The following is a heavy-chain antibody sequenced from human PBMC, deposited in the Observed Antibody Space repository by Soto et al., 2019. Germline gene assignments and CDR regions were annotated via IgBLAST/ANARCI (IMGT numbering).Heavy chain of an antibody. D-gene: IGHD3-10*01. CDR2: INAGNGNT. CDR3: ARALAYYYGSGSYCNLDY. Sequence: QVQLVQSGAEVKKPGASVKVSCKASGYTFTSYAMHWVRQAPGQRLEWMGWINAGNGNTKYSQKFQGRVTITRDTSASTAYMALSSLRAEDTAVYCCARALAYYYGSGSYCNLDYGGQGTLVTVSS. V-gene: IGHV1-3*01. J-gene: IGHJ4*02. CDR1: GYTFTSYA.